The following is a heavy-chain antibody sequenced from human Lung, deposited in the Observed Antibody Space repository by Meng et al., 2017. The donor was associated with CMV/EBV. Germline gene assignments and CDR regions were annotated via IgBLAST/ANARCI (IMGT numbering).Heavy chain of an antibody. Sequence: ESLKISXAASGFFFSGYSMHWVRQTPGKGLEWLSSISGRSAYKYYADSMRGRFTISRDNAKNSLFLQMDRLRLEDTGVYYCARDMTLVRGVNVTFPYVCDHWGQGTLVTVSS. CDR3: ARDMTLVRGVNVTFPYVCDH. CDR1: GFFFSGYS. D-gene: IGHD3-10*01. CDR2: ISGRSAYK. J-gene: IGHJ1*01. V-gene: IGHV3-21*01.